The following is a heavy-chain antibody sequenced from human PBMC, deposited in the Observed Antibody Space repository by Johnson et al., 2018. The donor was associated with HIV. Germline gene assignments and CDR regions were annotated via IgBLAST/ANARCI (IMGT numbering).Heavy chain of an antibody. CDR1: GFTFSYYA. D-gene: IGHD3-10*01. Sequence: QVPLVESGGGVVQPGTSLRLSCAASGFTFSYYAIFWVRQAPGKGLEWVAVISHDGSNKYYADSVKGRFTISRDNSKNTLYLQMNSLRAEDTAVYYCAKDRIMVRGVIGAFDIWGQGTMVTVSS. J-gene: IGHJ3*02. CDR3: AKDRIMVRGVIGAFDI. V-gene: IGHV3-30-3*01. CDR2: ISHDGSNK.